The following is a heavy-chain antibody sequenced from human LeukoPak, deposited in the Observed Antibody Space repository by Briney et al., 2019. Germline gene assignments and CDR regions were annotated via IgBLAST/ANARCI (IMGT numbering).Heavy chain of an antibody. J-gene: IGHJ4*02. CDR3: PTDPGDDEIY. Sequence: GGSLTLSCAASGLTFRNAWMSWVRQAPGKGLEWVGRIKSKTDGGTVDYAPPVKGRFTISTDDSRNTLSLEMNFLKIEDTAVYYCPTDPGDDEIYWGQGTLVTVSS. CDR1: GLTFRNAW. CDR2: IKSKTDGGTV. V-gene: IGHV3-15*01. D-gene: IGHD3-10*01.